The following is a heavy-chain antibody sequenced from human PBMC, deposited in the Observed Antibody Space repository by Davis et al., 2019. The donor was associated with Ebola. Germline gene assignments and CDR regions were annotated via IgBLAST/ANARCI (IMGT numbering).Heavy chain of an antibody. J-gene: IGHJ4*02. D-gene: IGHD2-21*01. CDR2: IRRCSSPI. CDR1: ASTSSRYS. V-gene: IGHV3-48*02. Sequence: AGSLSLSCAVSASTSSRYSMTRVRHAPGQGLEWISYIRRCSSPIYYADSVKSRFTISRDNANNSLYLHMNSLGDEDTAVYYCARDSGISEADDYWGQGTLVTISS. CDR3: ARDSGISEADDY.